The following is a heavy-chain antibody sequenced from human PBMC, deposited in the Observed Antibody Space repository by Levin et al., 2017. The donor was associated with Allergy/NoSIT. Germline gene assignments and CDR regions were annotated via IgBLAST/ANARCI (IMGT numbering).Heavy chain of an antibody. V-gene: IGHV4-59*01. CDR3: ARVRYCSSTSCRYYDYYMDG. Sequence: SQTLSLTCTVSGGSISSYYWSWIRQPPGKGLEWIGYIYYSGSTNYNPSLKSRVTISVDTSKNQFSLKLSSVTAADTAVYYCARVRYCSSTSCRYYDYYMDGWGKGTTVTVSS. D-gene: IGHD2-2*01. CDR2: IYYSGST. J-gene: IGHJ6*03. CDR1: GGSISSYY.